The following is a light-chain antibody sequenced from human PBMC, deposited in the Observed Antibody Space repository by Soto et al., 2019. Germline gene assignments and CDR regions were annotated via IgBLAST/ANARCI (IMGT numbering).Light chain of an antibody. CDR2: DAS. CDR1: QSISSW. V-gene: IGKV1-5*01. CDR3: QQYNSYSRT. J-gene: IGKJ1*01. Sequence: DIQMTQSPSTLSASVGDRVTIACRASQSISSWLAWYQQTPGKAPKLLIYDASSLESGVPSRFSGSGSGTEFTLTISSLQPGDFATYYCQQYNSYSRTFGQGTKVEIK.